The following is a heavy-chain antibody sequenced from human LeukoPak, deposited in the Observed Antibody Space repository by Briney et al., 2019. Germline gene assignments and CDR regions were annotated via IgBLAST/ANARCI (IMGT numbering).Heavy chain of an antibody. CDR2: IYTSGST. V-gene: IGHV4-4*07. Sequence: SETLSLTCTVSGGSISSYYWSWIRQPAGKGLEWIGRIYTSGSTNYNPSLKSRVTMSVDTSKNQFSLKLSSVTAADTAVYYCAREDSGSYYRQPQKNASDIWGQGTMVTVSS. D-gene: IGHD1-26*01. CDR3: AREDSGSYYRQPQKNASDI. CDR1: GGSISSYY. J-gene: IGHJ3*02.